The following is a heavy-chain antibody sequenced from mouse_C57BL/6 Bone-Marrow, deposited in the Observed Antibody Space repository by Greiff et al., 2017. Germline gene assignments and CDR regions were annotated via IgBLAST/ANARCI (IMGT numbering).Heavy chain of an antibody. CDR1: GYTFTSYG. Sequence: VQLQQSGAELARPGASVKLSCKASGYTFTSYGISWVKQRTGQGLEWIGEIYPRSGNTYYNEKFKGKATLTADKSSSTAYMKLRSLTSEDSAVYFCSRRPFAYWGQGTLVTVSA. V-gene: IGHV1-81*01. CDR3: SRRPFAY. CDR2: IYPRSGNT. J-gene: IGHJ3*01.